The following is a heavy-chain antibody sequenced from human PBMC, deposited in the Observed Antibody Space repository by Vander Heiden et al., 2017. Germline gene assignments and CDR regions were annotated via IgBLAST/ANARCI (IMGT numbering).Heavy chain of an antibody. CDR3: ASGESRLYSADY. J-gene: IGHJ4*02. CDR1: GGTFSSYA. Sequence: QVQLVQSGAEVKKPGSSVKVSCKASGGTFSSYAISWVRQAPGQGLEWMGGIIPIFGTANYAQKFQGRVTTTADESTSTAYMELRSMRSEDTAVYYFASGESRLYSADYWGQGTMVTVYS. V-gene: IGHV1-69*01. CDR2: IIPIFGTA. D-gene: IGHD2-15*01.